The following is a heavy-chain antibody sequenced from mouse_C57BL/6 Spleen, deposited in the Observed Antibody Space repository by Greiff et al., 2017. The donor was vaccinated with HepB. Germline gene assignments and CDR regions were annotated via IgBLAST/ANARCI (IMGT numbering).Heavy chain of an antibody. CDR2: INSSNGGT. Sequence: VPLPQPGTELVKPGASVKLSCKASGYTFPRYWMHRVKQRPGQGLEWIGNINSSNGGTNYNEKFKSKATLTADKSSSTAYMQLSSLTSEDSAVYYGARNFYYAMDYWGQGTSVTVSS. J-gene: IGHJ4*01. V-gene: IGHV1-53*01. CDR3: ARNFYYAMDY. D-gene: IGHD2-1*01. CDR1: GYTFPRYW.